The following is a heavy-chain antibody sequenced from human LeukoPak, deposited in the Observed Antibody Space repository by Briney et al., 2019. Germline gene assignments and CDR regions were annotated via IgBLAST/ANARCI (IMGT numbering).Heavy chain of an antibody. CDR2: INHGGST. CDR3: ASQLSGYYFDYFDY. CDR1: GGTFSGYF. V-gene: IGHV4-34*01. D-gene: IGHD3-22*01. J-gene: IGHJ4*02. Sequence: SETLSLTCAVHGGTFSGYFWGWIRQPPGKGLEWIGEINHGGSTNYIPSPKSRVTISVDTSKKQFSLNLTSVTAADTAVYYCASQLSGYYFDYFDYWGQGILVTVSS.